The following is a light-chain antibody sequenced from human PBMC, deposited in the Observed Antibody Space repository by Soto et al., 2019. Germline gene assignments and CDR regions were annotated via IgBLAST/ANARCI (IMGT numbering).Light chain of an antibody. J-gene: IGLJ2*01. CDR3: CSYAGSSTFLV. CDR1: SSDVGNYNL. Sequence: QSVLTQPASVSGSPGQSITISCTGTSSDVGNYNLVSWYQQHPGKAPKLMIYEVSKRPSGVSNRFSGSKSGNTASLTISGLQAEDEADYYCCSYAGSSTFLVFGGGTK. V-gene: IGLV2-23*02. CDR2: EVS.